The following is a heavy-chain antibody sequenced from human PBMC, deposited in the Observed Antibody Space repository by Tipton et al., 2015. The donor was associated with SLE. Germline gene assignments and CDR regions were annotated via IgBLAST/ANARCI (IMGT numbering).Heavy chain of an antibody. CDR3: ARDRYGSSVQ. D-gene: IGHD2-15*01. V-gene: IGHV1-2*06. J-gene: IGHJ4*01. Sequence: QLVQSGAEVKKPGASVKVSCKTSGYTFINYYIHWVRQAPGQGLEWMGRINPNGGGTDYVQKFQGRVTMTRDTSINTAYLELSSLRSDDTAVYYCARDRYGSSVQWGHGTLVTVSS. CDR2: INPNGGGT. CDR1: GYTFINYY.